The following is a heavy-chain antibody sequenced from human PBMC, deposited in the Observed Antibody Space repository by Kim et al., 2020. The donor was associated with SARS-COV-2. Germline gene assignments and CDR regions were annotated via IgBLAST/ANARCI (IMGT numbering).Heavy chain of an antibody. V-gene: IGHV4-59*01. J-gene: IGHJ5*02. CDR2: IYYSGST. Sequence: SETLSLTYTVSGGSISSYYWSWIRQPPGKGLEWIGYIYYSGSTNYNPSLKSRVTISVDTSKNQFSLKLSSVTAADTAVYYCATSGDSGEWFDPWGQGTLVTVSS. D-gene: IGHD3-16*01. CDR3: ATSGDSGEWFDP. CDR1: GGSISSYY.